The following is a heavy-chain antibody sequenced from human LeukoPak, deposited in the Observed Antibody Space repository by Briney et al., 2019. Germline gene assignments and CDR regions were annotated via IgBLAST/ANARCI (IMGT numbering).Heavy chain of an antibody. CDR3: ARETYYYDSSGLPHYYMDV. Sequence: SETLSLTCTVSGGSINSASHSWTWIRQPAGKGLEWIGRIYISGNTDQNPSLKSRVTVSMDSSKNQFSLEMKSVTAADTAVYYFARETYYYDSSGLPHYYMDVWGKGTTVTVSS. V-gene: IGHV4-61*02. J-gene: IGHJ6*03. D-gene: IGHD3-22*01. CDR2: IYISGNT. CDR1: GGSINSASHS.